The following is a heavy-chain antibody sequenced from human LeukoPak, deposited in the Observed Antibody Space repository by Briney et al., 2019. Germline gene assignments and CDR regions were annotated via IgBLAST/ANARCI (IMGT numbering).Heavy chain of an antibody. Sequence: PSKTLSLTCAVYGGSFSGYYWSWIRQPPGKGLEWIGEINHSGSTNYNPSLKSRVTISVDTSKNQFSLKLSSVTAADTAVYYCARGDYIWGSYRPDYLDYWGQGTLVTVSS. CDR1: GGSFSGYY. V-gene: IGHV4-34*01. CDR2: INHSGST. J-gene: IGHJ4*02. D-gene: IGHD3-16*02. CDR3: ARGDYIWGSYRPDYLDY.